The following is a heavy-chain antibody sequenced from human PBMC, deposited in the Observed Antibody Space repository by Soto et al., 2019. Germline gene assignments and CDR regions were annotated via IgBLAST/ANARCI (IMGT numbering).Heavy chain of an antibody. J-gene: IGHJ4*02. D-gene: IGHD3-10*01. CDR3: ARAQSGSFGSGSYYNGLSDF. Sequence: SETLSLTCTVSGGSICRINYSWAGFGNPPGKGLEWIGNMYYSGDTYYKPSLKSRVTISVDTSKNQFSLKLNSVTAADTAVYYCARAQSGSFGSGSYYNGLSDFWGQGTLVTVS. V-gene: IGHV4-39*01. CDR2: MYYSGDT. CDR1: GGSICRINYS.